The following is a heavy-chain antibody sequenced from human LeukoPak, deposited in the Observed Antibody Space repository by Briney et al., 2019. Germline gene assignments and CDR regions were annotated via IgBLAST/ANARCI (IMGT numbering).Heavy chain of an antibody. CDR3: ARGNWAEDGYFDY. D-gene: IGHD7-27*01. V-gene: IGHV3-21*01. J-gene: IGHJ4*02. CDR2: ISSSSSYI. CDR1: GFTFSSYS. Sequence: GGSLRLSCAASGFTFSSYSMNWVRQAPGKGLEWVSSISSSSSYIYYADSVKGRFTISRDNAKNSPYLQMNSLRAEDTAVYYCARGNWAEDGYFDYWGQGTLVTVSS.